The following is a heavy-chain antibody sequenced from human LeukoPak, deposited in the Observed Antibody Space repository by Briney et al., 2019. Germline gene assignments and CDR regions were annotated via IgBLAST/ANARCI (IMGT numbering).Heavy chain of an antibody. D-gene: IGHD2-15*01. CDR2: IKQDGSEK. CDR3: ARWGSDCSGGSCHSDY. Sequence: GGSLRLSCAASGFTFSSYWMTWVRQAPGKGLEWLANIKQDGSEKYYVDSVKGRFTISRDNAKNSLYLQMNSLRAEDTAVYYCARWGSDCSGGSCHSDYWGQGTLVTVSS. J-gene: IGHJ4*02. V-gene: IGHV3-7*01. CDR1: GFTFSSYW.